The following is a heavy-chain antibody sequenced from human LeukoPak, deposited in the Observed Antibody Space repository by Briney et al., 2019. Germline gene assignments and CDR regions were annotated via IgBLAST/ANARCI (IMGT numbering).Heavy chain of an antibody. V-gene: IGHV4-39*07. CDR3: ARAGYSYGYYYYYGMDV. J-gene: IGHJ6*02. D-gene: IGHD5-18*01. Sequence: SETLSLTCTVSGGSISSSSYYWGWIRQPPGKGLEWIGSIYYSGSTNYNPSLKSRVTISVDTSKNQFSLKLSSVTAADTAVYYCARAGYSYGYYYYYGMDVWGQGTTVTVSS. CDR1: GGSISSSSYY. CDR2: IYYSGST.